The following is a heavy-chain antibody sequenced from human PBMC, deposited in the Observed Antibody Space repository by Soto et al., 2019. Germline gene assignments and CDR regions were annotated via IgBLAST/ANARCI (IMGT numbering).Heavy chain of an antibody. CDR3: GSGPNLFDP. Sequence: PGGSLRLSCAASGFTFSSYGMHWVRQAPGKGLEWVAVIWYDGSNKYYADSGKGRFTISRDNSKNTLYLQMNSLRAEDTDVYYCGSGPNLFDPWGQGSLVIVSS. V-gene: IGHV3-33*01. CDR1: GFTFSSYG. J-gene: IGHJ5*02. CDR2: IWYDGSNK.